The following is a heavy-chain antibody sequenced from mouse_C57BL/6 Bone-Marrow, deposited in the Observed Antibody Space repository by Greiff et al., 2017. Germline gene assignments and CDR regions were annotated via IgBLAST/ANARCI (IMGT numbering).Heavy chain of an antibody. CDR3: AFDGNHGYYAMDD. Sequence: EVKLVESGAELVKPGASVKLSCTASGFNIKDYYMHWVKQRTEQGLEWIGRIDPEDGETKYAPKFQGKAPITADTSSNTAYLQLSSLTSEDTAVYYCAFDGNHGYYAMDDWGQGTSVTVSS. J-gene: IGHJ4*01. CDR1: GFNIKDYY. D-gene: IGHD2-1*01. V-gene: IGHV14-2*01. CDR2: IDPEDGET.